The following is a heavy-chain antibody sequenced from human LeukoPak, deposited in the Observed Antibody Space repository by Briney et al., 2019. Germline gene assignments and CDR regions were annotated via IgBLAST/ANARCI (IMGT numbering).Heavy chain of an antibody. CDR1: GGSISSGGYY. CDR2: IYYSGST. J-gene: IGHJ6*03. D-gene: IGHD6-13*01. V-gene: IGHV4-31*03. CDR3: ARGSAAAGLYYYMDV. Sequence: SETLSLTCTVSGGSISSGGYYWSWIRQHPGKGLEWIGYIYYSGSTYYNPSLKSRVTISVDTSKNQFSLKLSSVTAADTAVYYCARGSAAAGLYYYMDVWGKGTTVTVSS.